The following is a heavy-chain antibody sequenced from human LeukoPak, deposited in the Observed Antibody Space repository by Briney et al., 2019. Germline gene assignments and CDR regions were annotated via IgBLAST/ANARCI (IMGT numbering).Heavy chain of an antibody. Sequence: ASVKVSCKASAYTFTSNGISWVRQAPGQGLEWMGWISAYNGNTNYAQKFQGRVTMTTDTSTSTAYMELRSLRSDDTAVYYCASESPGDDPRQGFDPWGQGTLVTVSS. CDR2: ISAYNGNT. CDR1: AYTFTSNG. D-gene: IGHD4-17*01. V-gene: IGHV1-18*01. CDR3: ASESPGDDPRQGFDP. J-gene: IGHJ5*02.